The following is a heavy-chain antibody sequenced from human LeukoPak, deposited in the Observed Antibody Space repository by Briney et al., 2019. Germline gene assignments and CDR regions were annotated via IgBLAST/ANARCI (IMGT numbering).Heavy chain of an antibody. D-gene: IGHD6-13*01. J-gene: IGHJ4*02. CDR3: ARGRAAGHYFDY. Sequence: SETLSLTCAVYGGSFSSYFWSWIRQSPGKGLEWIGEINHSGGTNYNPSLKTRVTISVDTSKNQISLNLRSVTAADTAVYYCARGRAAGHYFDYWGQGTLVTVSS. CDR2: INHSGGT. CDR1: GGSFSSYF. V-gene: IGHV4-34*01.